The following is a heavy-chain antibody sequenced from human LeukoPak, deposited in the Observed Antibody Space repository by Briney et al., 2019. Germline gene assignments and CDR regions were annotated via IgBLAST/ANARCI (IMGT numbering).Heavy chain of an antibody. D-gene: IGHD1-26*01. J-gene: IGHJ4*02. CDR3: ARDGEIVGARFDY. CDR2: ITWDGGST. Sequence: GGSLRLSCAASGFTFDDYTMHWVRQAPGKGLEWVSLITWDGGSTYYADSVKGRFTISRDNAQKSLYLQMNSLRAEDTALYFCARDGEIVGARFDYWGQGILVTVSS. V-gene: IGHV3-43*01. CDR1: GFTFDDYT.